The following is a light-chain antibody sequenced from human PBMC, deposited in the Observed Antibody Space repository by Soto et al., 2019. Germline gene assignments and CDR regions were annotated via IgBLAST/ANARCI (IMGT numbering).Light chain of an antibody. CDR1: REVSTR. V-gene: IGKV1-9*01. J-gene: IGKJ3*01. CDR3: RQLYSYPLT. CDR2: DAA. Sequence: IPLTQSPSSLSASVADRVTFSCQGSREVSTRIASLAQKPGRAPHHLIYDAATLLSGGPSRFSGSGAGTDFSLTIISLQPADVAAYYCRQLYSYPLTFGPGTKVDIK.